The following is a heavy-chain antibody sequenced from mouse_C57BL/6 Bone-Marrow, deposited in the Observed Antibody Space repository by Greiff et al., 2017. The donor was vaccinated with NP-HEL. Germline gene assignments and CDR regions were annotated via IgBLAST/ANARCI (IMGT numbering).Heavy chain of an antibody. Sequence: VMLVESGAELARPGASVKLSCKASGYTFTSYGISWVKQRTGQGLEWIGEIYPRSGNTYYNEKFKGKATLTADKSSSTAYMELRSLTSEDSAVYFCARGRWLLEFAYWGQGTLVTVSA. V-gene: IGHV1-81*01. CDR2: IYPRSGNT. CDR1: GYTFTSYG. D-gene: IGHD2-3*01. J-gene: IGHJ3*01. CDR3: ARGRWLLEFAY.